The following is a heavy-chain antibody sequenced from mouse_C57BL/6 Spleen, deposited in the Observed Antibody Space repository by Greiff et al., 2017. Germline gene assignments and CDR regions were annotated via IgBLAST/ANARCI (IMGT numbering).Heavy chain of an antibody. V-gene: IGHV1-80*01. Sequence: VQLVESGAELVKPGASVKISCKASGYAFSSYWLNWVKQRPGKGLEWIGQIYPGDGDTNYNGKFKGKATLTADKSSSTAYLQLSSLTSEDSAVYFCARGLTGTGDYWGQGTTLTFSS. CDR1: GYAFSSYW. J-gene: IGHJ2*01. CDR3: ARGLTGTGDY. D-gene: IGHD4-1*01. CDR2: IYPGDGDT.